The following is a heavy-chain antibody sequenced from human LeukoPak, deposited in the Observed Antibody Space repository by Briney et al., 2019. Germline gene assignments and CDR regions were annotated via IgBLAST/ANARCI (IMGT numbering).Heavy chain of an antibody. D-gene: IGHD4-11*01. CDR1: GGSFSGYY. Sequence: KPSETLSLTXAVYGGSFSGYYWSWIRQPPGKGLEWIGEINHSGSTNYNPSLKSRVTISVDTSKNQFSLKLSSVTAADTAVYYCARGSVTNYYYMDVWGKGTTVTVSS. CDR2: INHSGST. J-gene: IGHJ6*03. CDR3: ARGSVTNYYYMDV. V-gene: IGHV4-34*01.